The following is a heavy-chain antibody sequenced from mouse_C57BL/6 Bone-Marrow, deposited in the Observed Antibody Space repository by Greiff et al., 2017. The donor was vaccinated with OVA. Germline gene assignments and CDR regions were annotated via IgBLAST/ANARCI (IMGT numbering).Heavy chain of an antibody. CDR1: GFSLTSYG. Sequence: VQLQQSGPGLVQPSQSLSITCTVSGFSLTSYGVHWVRQSPGKGLEWLGVIWSGGSTDYNAAFISRLSISKDNSKSQVFFKMNSLQADDTAIYYCARKITTVVAWYFDVWGTGTTVTVSS. D-gene: IGHD1-1*01. J-gene: IGHJ1*03. CDR3: ARKITTVVAWYFDV. CDR2: IWSGGST. V-gene: IGHV2-2*01.